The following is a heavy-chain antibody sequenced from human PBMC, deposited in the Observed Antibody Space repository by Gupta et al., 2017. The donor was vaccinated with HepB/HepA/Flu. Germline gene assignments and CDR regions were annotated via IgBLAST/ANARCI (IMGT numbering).Heavy chain of an antibody. J-gene: IGHJ6*02. CDR3: ARGRRSQGYYYYAMDV. CDR1: GYIFINYA. Sequence: QVQLVQSGAEVKKPGASVQVSCEASGYIFINYAMHWVRQAPGQSREWMGWINAGKGDTKSSHKFQCRVTMTRDTSASTACMQLSSLRPEDMAVYYCARGRRSQGYYYYAMDVWGQGRTVTLAS. CDR2: INAGKGDT. V-gene: IGHV1-3*01.